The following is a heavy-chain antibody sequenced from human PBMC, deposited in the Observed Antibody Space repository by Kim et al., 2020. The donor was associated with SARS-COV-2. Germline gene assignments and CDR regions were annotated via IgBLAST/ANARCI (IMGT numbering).Heavy chain of an antibody. CDR3: PKGACGWMWDY. CDR2: IDGSDGTT. J-gene: IGHJ4*03. D-gene: IGHD2-2*03. CDR1: GFTFFGHA. Sequence: GGSLRLSCTTSGFTFFGHAMSWVRQAPGKGLEWVSSIDGSDGTTYYVDSVKGRFSISRDDSRNTLYLQMSALRADDTATYYCPKGACGWMWDYLDHWTL. V-gene: IGHV3-23*01.